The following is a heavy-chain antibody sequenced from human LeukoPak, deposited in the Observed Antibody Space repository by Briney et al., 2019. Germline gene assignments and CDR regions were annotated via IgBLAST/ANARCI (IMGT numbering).Heavy chain of an antibody. CDR3: AKDLSSAITSALVLDV. V-gene: IGHV3-9*01. D-gene: IGHD3-22*01. J-gene: IGHJ6*02. CDR2: ITWNRDNI. CDR1: GFTFDDYA. Sequence: GRSLRLSCTVSGFTFDDYAMHWVRHTPGKGLERVAGITWNRDNIGYGDSVKGRFTISRDNVKNVLYLQMNSLRPEDTALYYCAKDLSSAITSALVLDVWGQGTTV.